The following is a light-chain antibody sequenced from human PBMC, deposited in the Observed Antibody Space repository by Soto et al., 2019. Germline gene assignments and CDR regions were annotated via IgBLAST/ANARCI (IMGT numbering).Light chain of an antibody. CDR2: DVS. Sequence: EKVMTQSPATLSVSPGETATLSCRASQSVTNNYLAWYQQKPGLAPRLLIHDVSTRATGIPARFSGSGSGTEFTLTISRLQSEDFAFYYCQQYDDWPLTFGGGTKVEIK. CDR1: QSVTNN. J-gene: IGKJ4*01. V-gene: IGKV3D-15*01. CDR3: QQYDDWPLT.